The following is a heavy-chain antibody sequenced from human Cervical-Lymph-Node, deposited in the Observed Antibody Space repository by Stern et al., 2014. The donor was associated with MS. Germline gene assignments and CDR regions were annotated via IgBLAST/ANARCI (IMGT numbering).Heavy chain of an antibody. J-gene: IGHJ4*02. V-gene: IGHV3-33*01. Sequence: VQLVESGGGVVQPGRSLRLSCAASGFTFSNYGMHWVRQAPGKGLEWLAVIWYDGNKKYYADSVKGRFTISRDNSKNTLFLQMSSLTAEDTALYYCARGNGNYEGMGYWGKGTLVTVS. CDR2: IWYDGNKK. D-gene: IGHD1-7*01. CDR1: GFTFSNYG. CDR3: ARGNGNYEGMGY.